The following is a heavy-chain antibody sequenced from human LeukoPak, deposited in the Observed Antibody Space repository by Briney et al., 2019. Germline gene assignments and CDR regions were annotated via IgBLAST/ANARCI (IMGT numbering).Heavy chain of an antibody. CDR2: INHSGST. CDR3: ARAGYYYYYYYMDV. J-gene: IGHJ6*03. CDR1: GGSFSGYY. Sequence: SETLSLTCAVYGGSFSGYYWSWIRQPPGKGLEWIGEINHSGSTNYNPSLKSRVTISVDTSKNQFSLKLSSVTAADTAVYYCARAGYYYYYYYMDVWGKGTTVTVSS. V-gene: IGHV4-34*01.